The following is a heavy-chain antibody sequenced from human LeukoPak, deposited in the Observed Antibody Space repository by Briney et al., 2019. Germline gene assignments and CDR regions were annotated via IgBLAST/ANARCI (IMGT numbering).Heavy chain of an antibody. Sequence: PGGSLRLSWSASGLTFSSYWMHWGRQAPGKGLVWVSRINSDGSSTFYADSVKGRFTISRDNAKNTVYPQMNSLRAEDTGVYYCARANGWSIDYWGQGTLVTVSS. D-gene: IGHD6-19*01. CDR2: INSDGSST. V-gene: IGHV3-74*01. CDR3: ARANGWSIDY. CDR1: GLTFSSYW. J-gene: IGHJ4*02.